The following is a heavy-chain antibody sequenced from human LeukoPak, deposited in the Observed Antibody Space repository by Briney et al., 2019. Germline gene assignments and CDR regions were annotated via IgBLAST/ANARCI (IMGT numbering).Heavy chain of an antibody. CDR2: IYYSGST. V-gene: IGHV4-39*01. J-gene: IGHJ4*02. CDR3: ASLGPPAEYFSDCCYPGGFGG. CDR1: GGSIASSAYY. Sequence: PSETLSLTCTVSGGSIASSAYYWGWIRQPPGKGLEWIGSIYYSGSTYYNPYLKSRVTISIETSKNQFSLRLSSVTAADTAVYYCASLGPPAEYFSDCCYPGGFGGWGQGTLVSVPS. D-gene: IGHD3-16*01.